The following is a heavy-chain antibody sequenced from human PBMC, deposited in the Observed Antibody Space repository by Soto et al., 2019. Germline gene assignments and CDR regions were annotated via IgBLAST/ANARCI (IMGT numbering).Heavy chain of an antibody. Sequence: EVQLVESGGGLVQPGGSLRLSCAASGFTVSSNYMSWVRQAPGKGLEWVSVIYSGGTTYYADSVTGRFTISRDNSKNTLYLQMNSLRAEDTALDYCARNGDSSDYRGWFDPWGQGTLVTVSS. CDR2: IYSGGTT. J-gene: IGHJ5*02. D-gene: IGHD3-22*01. V-gene: IGHV3-66*01. CDR3: ARNGDSSDYRGWFDP. CDR1: GFTVSSNY.